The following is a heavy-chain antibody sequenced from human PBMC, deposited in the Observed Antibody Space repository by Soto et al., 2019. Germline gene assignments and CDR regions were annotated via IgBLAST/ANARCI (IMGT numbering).Heavy chain of an antibody. CDR3: ARRGGYCSGGSCLQGNWFDP. D-gene: IGHD2-15*01. V-gene: IGHV5-51*01. CDR1: GYSFTSYW. J-gene: IGHJ5*02. CDR2: IYPGDSDT. Sequence: EVQLVQSGAEVKKPGESLKISCKGSGYSFTSYWIGWVRQMPGKGLEWMGIIYPGDSDTRYSPSFQGQVTISADKSISTPYLQWSSLKASDTAMYYCARRGGYCSGGSCLQGNWFDPWGQGTLVTVSS.